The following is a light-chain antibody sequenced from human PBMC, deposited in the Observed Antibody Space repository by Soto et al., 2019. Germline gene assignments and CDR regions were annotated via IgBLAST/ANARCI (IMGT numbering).Light chain of an antibody. CDR3: QQYHYSPIT. J-gene: IGKJ5*01. CDR1: QSVGSS. CDR2: DAS. Sequence: EIWLTLFPGTLSLSPGERAPLSCWAGQSVGSSVARSQQTPGQAPRLILYDASTTATGVPPRLSGSGCGTELTITISSLQSEDFEVYRCQQYHYSPITFGQGTRLEIK. V-gene: IGKV3-15*01.